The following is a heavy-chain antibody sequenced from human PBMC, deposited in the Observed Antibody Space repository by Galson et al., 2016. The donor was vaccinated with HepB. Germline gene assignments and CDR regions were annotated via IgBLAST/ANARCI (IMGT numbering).Heavy chain of an antibody. V-gene: IGHV3-43*01. J-gene: IGHJ4*02. CDR2: ITGDRANA. D-gene: IGHD4-23*01. Sequence: SLRLSCAASGFTFGTYTMHWIRQAPGEGLQWVSLITGDRANAYYADSVKGRFTISRDNRKNSLYLQMNSLRTEDTDLYYCAKDHGGYSGFDYWGQGTLVTVSS. CDR1: GFTFGTYT. CDR3: AKDHGGYSGFDY.